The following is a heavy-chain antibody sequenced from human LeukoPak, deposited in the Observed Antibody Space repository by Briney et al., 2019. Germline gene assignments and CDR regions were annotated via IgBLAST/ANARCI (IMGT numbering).Heavy chain of an antibody. V-gene: IGHV4-39*01. J-gene: IGHJ6*03. Sequence: PSETLSLTCTVSGGSISSSSYYWGWIRQPPGKGLEWIGSIYYSGSTYYNPSLKSRVTISVDTSKNQFSPKLSSVTAADTAVYYCARHVKNYDFWSGYYYYYMDVWGKGTTVTVSS. CDR2: IYYSGST. D-gene: IGHD3-3*01. CDR3: ARHVKNYDFWSGYYYYYMDV. CDR1: GGSISSSSYY.